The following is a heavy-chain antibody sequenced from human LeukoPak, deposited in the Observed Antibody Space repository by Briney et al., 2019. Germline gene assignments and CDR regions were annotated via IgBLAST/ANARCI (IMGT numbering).Heavy chain of an antibody. V-gene: IGHV4-59*08. CDR2: IYYSGST. Sequence: SETLSLTCTVSGGSISSHYYWIWIRQPPGKGLEWIGSIYYSGSTNYNPSLKSRVTISVDTSKNQFSLKLSSVTAADTAVYYCARQRAAMYYFDYWGQGTLVTVSS. CDR3: ARQRAAMYYFDY. D-gene: IGHD5-18*01. CDR1: GGSISSHYY. J-gene: IGHJ4*02.